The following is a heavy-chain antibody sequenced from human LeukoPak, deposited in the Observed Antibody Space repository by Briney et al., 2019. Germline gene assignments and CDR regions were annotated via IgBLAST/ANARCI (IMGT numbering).Heavy chain of an antibody. J-gene: IGHJ4*02. CDR1: GGAISSGSYY. Sequence: PPQTLSLTCIDSGGAISSGSYYWSSIRQPAGKGLEWIGRIYTSGSTNYNPSLKSRVTISVDTSKNQFSLKLSSVTAADTAVYYCARGSRDIVVVPAVDYWGQGTLVTVSS. CDR2: IYTSGST. V-gene: IGHV4-61*02. CDR3: ARGSRDIVVVPAVDY. D-gene: IGHD2-2*01.